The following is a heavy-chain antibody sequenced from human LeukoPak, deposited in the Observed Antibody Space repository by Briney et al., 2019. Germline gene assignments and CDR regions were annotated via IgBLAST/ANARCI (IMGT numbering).Heavy chain of an antibody. Sequence: SETLSLTCTVSGVSVSNYYWHWIRQSPGKGLEWIGFVYTSGITNYNPSLKSRLTISLDTSKNHFSLKLTSVTAADSTVYYCARHAQQLVRNYYFYSMDVWGTGTTVTVSS. CDR3: ARHAQQLVRNYYFYSMDV. J-gene: IGHJ6*03. V-gene: IGHV4-4*08. D-gene: IGHD6-6*01. CDR1: GVSVSNYY. CDR2: VYTSGIT.